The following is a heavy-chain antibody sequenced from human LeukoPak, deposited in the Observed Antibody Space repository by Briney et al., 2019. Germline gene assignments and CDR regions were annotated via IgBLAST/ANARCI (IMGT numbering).Heavy chain of an antibody. Sequence: ASVKVSCKASGYTFTGYYMHWVRQAPGQGLEWMGWINPNSGGTNYAQKFQGRVTMTRDTSISTAYMELSRLRSDDTAVYYCAREKPYDYVWGSYRPGGGYYFDYWGQGTLVTVSS. CDR1: GYTFTGYY. CDR2: INPNSGGT. D-gene: IGHD3-16*02. J-gene: IGHJ4*02. CDR3: AREKPYDYVWGSYRPGGGYYFDY. V-gene: IGHV1-2*02.